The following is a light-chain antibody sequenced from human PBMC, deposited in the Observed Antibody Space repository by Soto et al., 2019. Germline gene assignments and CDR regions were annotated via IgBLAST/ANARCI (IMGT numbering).Light chain of an antibody. J-gene: IGLJ1*01. CDR3: SSFTNTITRYA. CDR2: EVS. Sequence: QSALTQPASVSGSPGQSITISCTGTSSDVGGHNYVSWFQHHPGKAPKLIIYEVSYRPSGVSNRFSGSKSGDTASLTISGLQAEDEADYYCSSFTNTITRYAFGTGTKVTVL. CDR1: SSDVGGHNY. V-gene: IGLV2-14*01.